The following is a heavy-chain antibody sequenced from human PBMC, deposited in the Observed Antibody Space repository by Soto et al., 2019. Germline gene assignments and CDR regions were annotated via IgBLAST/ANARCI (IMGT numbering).Heavy chain of an antibody. J-gene: IGHJ5*02. CDR2: IIPIFGTA. V-gene: IGHV1-69*01. Sequence: QVQLVQSGAEVQKPGSSVKVSCKASGGTFSSYAISWVRQAPGQGLEWMGGIIPIFGTANYAQKFQGRVTITADESTSTAYMELSSLRSEDTAVYYCASEYCSSTSCYNEVWFDPWGQGTLVTVSS. CDR1: GGTFSSYA. D-gene: IGHD2-2*02. CDR3: ASEYCSSTSCYNEVWFDP.